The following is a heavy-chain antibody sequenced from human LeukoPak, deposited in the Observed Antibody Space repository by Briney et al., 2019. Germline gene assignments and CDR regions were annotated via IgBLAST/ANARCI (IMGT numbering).Heavy chain of an antibody. V-gene: IGHV3-43D*04. CDR3: AKGYSSGWYENWFDP. CDR1: GFTLDDYA. J-gene: IGHJ5*02. CDR2: ISWDGIST. D-gene: IGHD6-19*01. Sequence: GGSLRLSCAASGFTLDDYAMHWVRHAPGKGMEWVSLISWDGISTYYADSVKGRLTISRDNSKNSLYLQMNSLRAEDTALYYCAKGYSSGWYENWFDPWGQGTLVTVSS.